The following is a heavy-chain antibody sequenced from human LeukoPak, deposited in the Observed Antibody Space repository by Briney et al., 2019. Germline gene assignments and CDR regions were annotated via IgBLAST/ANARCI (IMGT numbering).Heavy chain of an antibody. V-gene: IGHV4-59*01. J-gene: IGHJ3*02. Sequence: SETLSLTCTVSGGSISSYYWSWIRQPPGRGLEWIGYIYYSGSTNYNPSLKSRVTISVDTSKNQFSLKLSSVTAADTAVYYCAREQALTYYDFWSGYNAFDIWGQGTMVTVSS. CDR1: GGSISSYY. D-gene: IGHD3-3*01. CDR3: AREQALTYYDFWSGYNAFDI. CDR2: IYYSGST.